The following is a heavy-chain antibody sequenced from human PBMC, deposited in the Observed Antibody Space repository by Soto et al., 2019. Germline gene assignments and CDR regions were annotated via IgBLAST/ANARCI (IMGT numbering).Heavy chain of an antibody. CDR3: ARVDYGDYGGSDY. V-gene: IGHV3-48*01. D-gene: IGHD4-17*01. Sequence: EVQLVESGGGLVQPGGSLRLSCAASGFTFSSYSMNWVRQAPGKGLEWVSYISSSSSTIYYADSVKGRFTISRDNAKNSLYLQMNGLRAEDTAVYYCARVDYGDYGGSDYWGQGTLVTVSS. CDR2: ISSSSSTI. CDR1: GFTFSSYS. J-gene: IGHJ4*02.